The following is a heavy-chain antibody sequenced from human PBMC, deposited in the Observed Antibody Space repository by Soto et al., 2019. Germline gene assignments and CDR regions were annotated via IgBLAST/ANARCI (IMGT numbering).Heavy chain of an antibody. J-gene: IGHJ4*02. V-gene: IGHV4-34*01. CDR2: INESGRT. Sequence: QVQLQQWGAGLVKPSETLSLSCAVYGQSFSGHSWAWIRQPPGKGLEWIGEINESGRTYYNPFVKSRDTISTDTSKNQFSLKLSSVSAADTAAYFCARGSGIVALPGELEDVKYDYWGQENLVNGYS. D-gene: IGHD1-1*01. CDR1: GQSFSGHS. CDR3: ARGSGIVALPGELEDVKYDY.